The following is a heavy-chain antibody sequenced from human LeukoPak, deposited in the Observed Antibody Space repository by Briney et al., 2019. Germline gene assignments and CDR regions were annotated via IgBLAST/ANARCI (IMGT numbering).Heavy chain of an antibody. J-gene: IGHJ6*02. CDR3: ARGAVVVTSYYYYGMDV. Sequence: ASVKVSCKASGYTFTSYDINWVRQATGQGLEWMGWMNPNSGDTGYAQKFQGRVTMTRNTSISTAYMELSSLRSEDTAVYYCARGAVVVTSYYYYGMDVWGQGTTVTVSS. CDR2: MNPNSGDT. D-gene: IGHD2-15*01. CDR1: GYTFTSYD. V-gene: IGHV1-8*01.